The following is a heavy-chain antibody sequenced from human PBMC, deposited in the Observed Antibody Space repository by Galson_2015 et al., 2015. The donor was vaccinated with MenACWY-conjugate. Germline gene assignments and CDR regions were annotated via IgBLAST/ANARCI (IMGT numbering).Heavy chain of an antibody. CDR3: ARRGPYSSGRYSGMDV. V-gene: IGHV3-21*01. J-gene: IGHJ6*02. CDR1: GFTFNMYT. Sequence: SLRLSCAASGFTFNMYTMDWVRQAPGKGLEWVSSISGGSSHIEYADSVKGRLTISRDNAKNSLYLQMSSLRAEDTAVYYCARRGPYSSGRYSGMDVWGQGTTVTVSS. CDR2: ISGGSSHI. D-gene: IGHD4-11*01.